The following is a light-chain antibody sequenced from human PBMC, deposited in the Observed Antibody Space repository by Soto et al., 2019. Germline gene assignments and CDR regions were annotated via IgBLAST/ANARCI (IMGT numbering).Light chain of an antibody. CDR2: DVN. CDR1: SSDIGAYTF. V-gene: IGLV2-14*03. Sequence: QSALTQPASVSGSPGQTVTISCTGTSSDIGAYTFVSWYQQHPGNAPKLMLYDVNIRPSGVSTRFSGSKSGNTASRTISGLQADDEADYYCTARTTSPTMIFGGGTKLTVL. CDR3: TARTTSPTMI. J-gene: IGLJ2*01.